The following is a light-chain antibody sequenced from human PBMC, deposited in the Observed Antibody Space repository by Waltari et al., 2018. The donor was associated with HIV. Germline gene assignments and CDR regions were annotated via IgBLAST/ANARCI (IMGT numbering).Light chain of an antibody. CDR2: WAS. CDR1: QSVLYTSTNKNY. V-gene: IGKV4-1*01. J-gene: IGKJ1*01. CDR3: QQYYSIPRT. Sequence: DIVMTQSPDSLAVSLGERATIKCKSSQSVLYTSTNKNYLAWYQQKSGQPPKLIIYWASTRESGVPDRFSGSGSGTNFTLTISSLQAEDVALYYCQQYYSIPRTFGQGTKVEIQ.